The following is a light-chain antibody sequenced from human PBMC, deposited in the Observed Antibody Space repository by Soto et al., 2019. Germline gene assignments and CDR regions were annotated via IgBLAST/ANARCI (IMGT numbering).Light chain of an antibody. J-gene: IGLJ1*01. CDR3: SSFINRSTIV. CDR2: EVS. V-gene: IGLV2-14*01. Sequence: QSVLTQPASVSGAPGQSVTISCIGTSSDVGDYKYVSWYQKHPGRAPKALIYEVSNRPSNVSLRFSGSKSGTTAFLTISGLQADDEADYYCSSFINRSTIVFGSGTKLTVL. CDR1: SSDVGDYKY.